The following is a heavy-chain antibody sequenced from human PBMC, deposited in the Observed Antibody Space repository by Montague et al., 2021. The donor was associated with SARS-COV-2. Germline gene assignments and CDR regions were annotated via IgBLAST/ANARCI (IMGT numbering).Heavy chain of an antibody. D-gene: IGHD2-2*01. V-gene: IGHV4-59*08. CDR1: GGSLSTYY. J-gene: IGHJ6*02. Sequence: SETLSLTCTVSGGSLSTYYWSWIRQPPGKGLEWIGYINHSGTTNYNPSLRSRATISLDTSKNQFSLNLSSVTAADTAVYYCARYAYNHYGLDVWGQGTTVTVSS. CDR3: ARYAYNHYGLDV. CDR2: INHSGTT.